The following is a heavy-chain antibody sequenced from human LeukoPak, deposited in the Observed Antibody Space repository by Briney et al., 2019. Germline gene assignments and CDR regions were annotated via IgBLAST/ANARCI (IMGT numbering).Heavy chain of an antibody. CDR1: GFTFSSYW. D-gene: IGHD3-22*01. Sequence: PGGSLRLSCAASGFTFSSYWMSWVCQAPGKGLEWVANIKQDGSEKYYVDSVKGRFTISRDNAKNSLYLQMNSLRAEDTAVYYCARGDYDSSGYYDYWGQGTLVTVSS. CDR2: IKQDGSEK. J-gene: IGHJ4*02. CDR3: ARGDYDSSGYYDY. V-gene: IGHV3-7*01.